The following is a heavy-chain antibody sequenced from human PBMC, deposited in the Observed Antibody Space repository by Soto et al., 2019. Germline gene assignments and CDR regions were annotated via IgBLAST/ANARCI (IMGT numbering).Heavy chain of an antibody. Sequence: QVQLVESGGGVVQPGGSLRLSCAASGFTFSTYGLHWVRQAPGKGLEWVAIITSDANIKYYADSVKGRFTISRDNSKDTLYLQMNSLRPEDTAEYYCTKGGSLDIWGQGALVTVSS. D-gene: IGHD3-16*02. J-gene: IGHJ4*02. CDR3: TKGGSLDI. CDR1: GFTFSTYG. V-gene: IGHV3-30*02. CDR2: ITSDANIK.